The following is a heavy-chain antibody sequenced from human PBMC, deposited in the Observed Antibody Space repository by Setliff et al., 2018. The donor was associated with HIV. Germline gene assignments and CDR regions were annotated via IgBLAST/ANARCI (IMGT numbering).Heavy chain of an antibody. CDR1: GGSITSNRHY. D-gene: IGHD3-3*01. CDR2: RYAGGST. CDR3: ARHDFWSGYHNWFDP. J-gene: IGHJ5*02. Sequence: SETLSLTCTASGGSITSNRHYWSWIRQPAGKGLEWIGNRYAGGSTSYNPSLKSRVTISVDMSKNQFSLRLTSVTAADTAMYYCARHDFWSGYHNWFDPWGQGTLVTVSS. V-gene: IGHV4-39*01.